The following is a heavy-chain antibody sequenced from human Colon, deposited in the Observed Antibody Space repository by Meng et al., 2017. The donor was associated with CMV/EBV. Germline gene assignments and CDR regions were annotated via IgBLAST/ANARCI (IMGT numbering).Heavy chain of an antibody. CDR1: GYTFTSTG. CDR3: ARDPLRWGAGDYHYYGMDV. V-gene: IGHV1-18*01. CDR2: ISAYNGNT. J-gene: IGHJ6*02. Sequence: GQVVKSGTEVKKPGASVKVSCKGSGYTFTSTGIAWMRQAPGQGLEWMGWISAYNGNTDYAQKFQGRVTMTTDASTSTAYMELGSLTSDDSAMYYCARDPLRWGAGDYHYYGMDVWGQGTMVTVSS. D-gene: IGHD3-16*01.